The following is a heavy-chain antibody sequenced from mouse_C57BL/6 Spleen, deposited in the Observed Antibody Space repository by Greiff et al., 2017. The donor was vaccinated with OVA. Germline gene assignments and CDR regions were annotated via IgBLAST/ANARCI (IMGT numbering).Heavy chain of an antibody. J-gene: IGHJ2*01. V-gene: IGHV1-69*01. CDR2: IDPSDSYT. D-gene: IGHD1-1*01. CDR1: GYTFTSYW. CDR3: ARGGYYGSSSFDY. Sequence: QVHVKQPGAELVMPGASVKLSCKASGYTFTSYWMHWVKQRPGQGLEWIGEIDPSDSYTNYNQKFKGKSTLTVDKSSSTAYMQLSSLTSEDSAVYYCARGGYYGSSSFDYWGQGTTLTVSS.